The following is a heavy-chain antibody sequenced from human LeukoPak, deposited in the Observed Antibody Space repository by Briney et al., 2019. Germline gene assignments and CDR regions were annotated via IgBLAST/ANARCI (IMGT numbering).Heavy chain of an antibody. Sequence: GGSLRLSCAASGFTFSSYGVSWVRQAPGKGLEVVTAISGSGGSTSYADSVKGRFTISRDNSKNMLYLQMNRLRAEDTAVYFFSKQMTAYDILTADAFDIWGQGTMVTVSS. CDR2: ISGSGGST. CDR1: GFTFSSYG. CDR3: SKQMTAYDILTADAFDI. V-gene: IGHV3-23*01. D-gene: IGHD3-9*01. J-gene: IGHJ3*02.